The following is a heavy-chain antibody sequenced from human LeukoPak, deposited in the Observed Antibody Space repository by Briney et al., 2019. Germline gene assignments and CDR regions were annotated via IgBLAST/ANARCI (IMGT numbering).Heavy chain of an antibody. CDR3: AKDDSSGRSFDY. D-gene: IGHD6-19*01. V-gene: IGHV3-23*01. CDR2: ISGSGGST. J-gene: IGHJ4*02. CDR1: GFTFSSYA. Sequence: GGSLRLSCAASGFTFSSYAMSWVRQAPGKGLEWVSAISGSGGSTYYADSVKGRFTISRDNSKNTLYLQMNGLRAEDTAVYYCAKDDSSGRSFDYWGQGTLVTVSS.